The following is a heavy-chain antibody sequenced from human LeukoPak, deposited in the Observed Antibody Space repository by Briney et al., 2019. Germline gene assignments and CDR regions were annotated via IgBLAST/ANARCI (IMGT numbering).Heavy chain of an antibody. J-gene: IGHJ5*02. Sequence: SETLSLTCSVSGGSINSGSYSWTWIRQPAGKGLEWIGRIYVSGGTNYNPSLKSRVTISLGTSKKQFSLKLSSVTAADTAVYYCAREVINWFDPWGQGTLVTVSS. D-gene: IGHD2-21*01. CDR1: GGSINSGSYS. CDR3: AREVINWFDP. CDR2: IYVSGGT. V-gene: IGHV4-61*02.